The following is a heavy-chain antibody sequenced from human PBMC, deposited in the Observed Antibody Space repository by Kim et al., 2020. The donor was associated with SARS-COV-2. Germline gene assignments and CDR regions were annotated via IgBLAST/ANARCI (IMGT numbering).Heavy chain of an antibody. J-gene: IGHJ4*02. CDR3: AREYFPWGSYYSGDWRGLDY. V-gene: IGHV3-30*07. Sequence: RFTISRDNSKNTLYLQMNSLRAEDTAVYYCAREYFPWGSYYSGDWRGLDYWGQGTLVTVSS. D-gene: IGHD3-10*01.